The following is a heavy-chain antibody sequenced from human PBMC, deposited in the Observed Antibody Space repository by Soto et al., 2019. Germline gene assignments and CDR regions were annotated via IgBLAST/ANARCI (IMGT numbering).Heavy chain of an antibody. CDR3: ARGGVSTRTFDY. CDR1: GGSISSSSYY. V-gene: IGHV4-39*07. CDR2: IYYSGST. Sequence: PSDTLSLTCTVSGGSISSSSYYWGWIRQPPGKGLEWIGSIYYSGSTYYNPSFQGQVTISADKSISSAYLQWSSLRASDTAMYYCARGGVSTRTFDYWGQGTPVTVS. J-gene: IGHJ4*02. D-gene: IGHD3-3*01.